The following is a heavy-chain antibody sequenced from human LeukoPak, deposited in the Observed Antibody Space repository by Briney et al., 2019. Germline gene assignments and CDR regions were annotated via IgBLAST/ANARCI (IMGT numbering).Heavy chain of an antibody. CDR1: EFTFSSYY. J-gene: IGHJ4*01. CDR2: ISSSGNIT. Sequence: GGSLRLSCAASEFTFSSYYMNWIREAPGKGLQWLTYISSSGNITYYADSVKGRFTVSRDNMRNVLFLEMNSLRVEDTAIYYCEAGIGDYWGQGTLVTVSS. V-gene: IGHV3-48*03. D-gene: IGHD6-19*01. CDR3: EAGIGDY.